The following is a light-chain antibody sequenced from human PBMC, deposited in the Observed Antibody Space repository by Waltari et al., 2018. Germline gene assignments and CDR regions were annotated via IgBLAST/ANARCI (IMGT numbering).Light chain of an antibody. CDR3: QAWDTRTYWV. Sequence: SYELTQPPSVSVSPGQSASITCSGDTLGEKYASWYQQKPGQSPVLIIYQDNKRPSGIPDRFSGSNSGSTATLTISGTQAMDEADYYCQAWDTRTYWVFGGGTKLTVL. J-gene: IGLJ3*02. CDR2: QDN. CDR1: TLGEKY. V-gene: IGLV3-1*01.